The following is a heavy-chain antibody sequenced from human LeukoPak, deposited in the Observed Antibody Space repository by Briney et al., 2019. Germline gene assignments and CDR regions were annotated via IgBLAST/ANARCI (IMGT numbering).Heavy chain of an antibody. D-gene: IGHD3-10*01. J-gene: IGHJ5*02. CDR3: ARVLVVRGLINWFDP. CDR1: GYTFTDYY. Sequence: ASVNVSCKASGYTFTDYYIHWVRQAPGQGLEWMGWINPKSGGTYYPPNFQGRLTMTSDTSITTAYMDLSGLRSDDTAVYYCARVLVVRGLINWFDPWGQGTLVTVSS. CDR2: INPKSGGT. V-gene: IGHV1-2*02.